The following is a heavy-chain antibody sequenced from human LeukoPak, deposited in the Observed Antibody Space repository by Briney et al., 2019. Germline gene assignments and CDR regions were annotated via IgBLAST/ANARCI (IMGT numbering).Heavy chain of an antibody. Sequence: PGGSLRLSCAASGFTFSTYSMNWVRQAPGKGLEWISYITSNSNTIYYADSVKGRFTISRDNAENSLYLQMNSLRDEDTAVYYCARNHYYGSRSLANWGQGTLVTVSS. CDR2: ITSNSNTI. V-gene: IGHV3-48*02. J-gene: IGHJ4*02. CDR1: GFTFSTYS. D-gene: IGHD3-10*01. CDR3: ARNHYYGSRSLAN.